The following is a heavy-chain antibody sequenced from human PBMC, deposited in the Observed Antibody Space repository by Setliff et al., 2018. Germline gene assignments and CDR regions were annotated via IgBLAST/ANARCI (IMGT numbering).Heavy chain of an antibody. Sequence: PSETLSLTCTVSGGSIINSYYWSWIRQPAGKGLEWIGYISYSGRTTYNPSLKSRLTLSLDTSRKEFFLKMTYVTAADTAVYYCARDHDGSGYKRDWFDPWGQGILVTVSS. D-gene: IGHD5-12*01. CDR2: ISYSGRT. CDR3: ARDHDGSGYKRDWFDP. V-gene: IGHV4-61*10. CDR1: GGSIINSYY. J-gene: IGHJ5*02.